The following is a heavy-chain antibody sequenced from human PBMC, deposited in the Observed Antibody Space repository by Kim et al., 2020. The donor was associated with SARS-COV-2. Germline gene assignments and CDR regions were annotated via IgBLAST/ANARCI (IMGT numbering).Heavy chain of an antibody. CDR3: ARDMSCSSTSCYVDSSSWYGSYYYYYGMDV. J-gene: IGHJ6*02. V-gene: IGHV1-2*02. CDR1: GYTFTGYY. CDR2: INPNSGGT. D-gene: IGHD2-2*01. Sequence: ASVKVSCKASGYTFTGYYMHWVRQAPGQGLEWMGWINPNSGGTNYAQKFQGRVTMTRDTSISTAYMELSRLRSDDTAVYYCARDMSCSSTSCYVDSSSWYGSYYYYYGMDVWGQGTTVTVSS.